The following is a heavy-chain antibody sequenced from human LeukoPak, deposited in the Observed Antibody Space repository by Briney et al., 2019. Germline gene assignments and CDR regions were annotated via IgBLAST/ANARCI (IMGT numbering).Heavy chain of an antibody. Sequence: NPSETLSLTCTVSGGSISSYYWSWIRQPAGKGLEWIGRIYTSGSTNYNPSLKSRVTMSVDTSKNQFSLKLSSVTAADTAVYYCARDTPEGYSSSWFTITSTDAFDIWGQGTMVTVSS. J-gene: IGHJ3*02. CDR2: IYTSGST. CDR1: GGSISSYY. V-gene: IGHV4-4*07. D-gene: IGHD6-13*01. CDR3: ARDTPEGYSSSWFTITSTDAFDI.